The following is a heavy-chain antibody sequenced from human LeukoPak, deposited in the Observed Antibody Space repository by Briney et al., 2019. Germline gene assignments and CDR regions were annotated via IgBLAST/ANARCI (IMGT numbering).Heavy chain of an antibody. CDR3: ARESYVTMIVGDY. V-gene: IGHV3-48*03. CDR2: ISNIGNTI. CDR1: GFSFSSYE. J-gene: IGHJ4*02. D-gene: IGHD3-22*01. Sequence: GGSLRLSCAASGFSFSSYEMNWIRQAPGKGLEWVSYISNIGNTIYYADSVKGRFTISRDDAKNSLYLQMNNLRAEDTAVYYCARESYVTMIVGDYWGPGTLVTVSS.